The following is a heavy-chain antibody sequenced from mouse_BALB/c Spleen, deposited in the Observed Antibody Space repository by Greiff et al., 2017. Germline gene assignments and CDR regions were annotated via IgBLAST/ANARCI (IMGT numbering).Heavy chain of an antibody. CDR3: TSRYGDY. Sequence: EVKLVESGGDLVKPGGSLKLSCAASGFTFSSYGMSWVRQTPDKRLEWVATISSGGSYTYYPDSVKGRFTISRDNAKNTLYLQMSSLKSEDTAMYYCTSRYGDYWGQGTTLTVSS. CDR1: GFTFSSYG. D-gene: IGHD2-14*01. CDR2: ISSGGSYT. V-gene: IGHV5-6*01. J-gene: IGHJ2*01.